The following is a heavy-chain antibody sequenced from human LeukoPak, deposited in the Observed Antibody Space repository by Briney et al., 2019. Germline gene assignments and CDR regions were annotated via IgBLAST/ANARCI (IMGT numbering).Heavy chain of an antibody. CDR1: GFTFSDYY. J-gene: IGHJ4*02. CDR3: VKEFGGHSYGAYFDY. D-gene: IGHD5-18*01. V-gene: IGHV3-23*01. Sequence: PGGSLRLSCAASGFTFSDYYMTWVRQAPGKGLEWVSAISGSGGSTYYADSVKGRFTISRDNSKNTLYLQMNSLRVEDTAVYYCVKEFGGHSYGAYFDYWGQGTLVTVSS. CDR2: ISGSGGST.